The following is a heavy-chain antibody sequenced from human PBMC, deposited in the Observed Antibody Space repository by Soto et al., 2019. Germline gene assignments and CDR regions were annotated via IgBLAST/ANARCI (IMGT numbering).Heavy chain of an antibody. V-gene: IGHV3-74*01. D-gene: IGHD3-10*01. CDR3: ARGIPGHYGFDV. CDR2: IKGDGSSI. J-gene: IGHJ3*01. Sequence: EVQLVESGGGLVQPGGSLRLSCEASGFTFSDYWIHWVRQVPGKGLVWVSRIKGDGSSINYADSVKGRFTISRDNAKNTLYLQMNSLRAEDTAVYYCARGIPGHYGFDVWGQGPMLTVSS. CDR1: GFTFSDYW.